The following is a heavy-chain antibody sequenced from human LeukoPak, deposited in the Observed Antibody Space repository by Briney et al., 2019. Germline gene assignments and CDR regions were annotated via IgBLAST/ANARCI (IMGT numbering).Heavy chain of an antibody. Sequence: PGGSLRLSCAASGFTFSSYSMNWVCQAPGKGLEWVSSITSSSSYIYYADSVKGRFTISRDNSKNTLYLQMNSLRAEDTAVYYCARAFTSTGYYYVEYWGQGTLVTVSS. CDR3: ARAFTSTGYYYVEY. V-gene: IGHV3-21*01. CDR2: ITSSSSYI. D-gene: IGHD3-22*01. J-gene: IGHJ4*02. CDR1: GFTFSSYS.